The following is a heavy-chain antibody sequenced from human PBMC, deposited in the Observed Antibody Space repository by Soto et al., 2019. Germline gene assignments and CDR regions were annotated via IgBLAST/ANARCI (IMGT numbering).Heavy chain of an antibody. CDR3: ARDSESDRHAHHNGGRMGAGQAKPSY. J-gene: IGHJ4*02. V-gene: IGHV3-30-3*01. D-gene: IGHD1-26*01. Sequence: QVQLVESGGGVVQPGRSLRLSCAASGFTFSSYAMHWVRQAPGKGLEWVAVISYDGSNKYYADSVKGRFTISRDNSKNTLYLPINSLRAEDTAVYYCARDSESDRHAHHNGGRMGAGQAKPSYWGQGTLVTVSS. CDR2: ISYDGSNK. CDR1: GFTFSSYA.